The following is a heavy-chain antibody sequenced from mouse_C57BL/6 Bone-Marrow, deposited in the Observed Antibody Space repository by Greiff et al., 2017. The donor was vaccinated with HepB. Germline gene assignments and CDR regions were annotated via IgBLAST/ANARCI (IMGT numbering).Heavy chain of an antibody. D-gene: IGHD1-1*01. CDR2: IDPETGGT. CDR3: TRDGSRPAWFAY. Sequence: QVQLQQSGAELVRPGASVTLSCKASGYTFTDYEMHWVKQTPVHGLEWIGAIDPETGGTAYNQKFKGKAILTADKSSSTAYMELRSLTSEDSAVYYCTRDGSRPAWFAYWGQGTLVTVSA. V-gene: IGHV1-15*01. J-gene: IGHJ3*01. CDR1: GYTFTDYE.